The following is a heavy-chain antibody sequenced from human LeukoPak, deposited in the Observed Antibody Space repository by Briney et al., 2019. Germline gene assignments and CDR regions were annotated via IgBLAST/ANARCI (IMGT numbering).Heavy chain of an antibody. CDR1: GGSISGYY. D-gene: IGHD4-17*01. CDR3: ARNARATVNAFDY. CDR2: IYYSGST. V-gene: IGHV4-59*01. Sequence: SETLSLTCTVSGGSISGYYWSWIRQPPGKGLEWIGYIYYSGSTNYNPSPKSRVTISVDTSKNQVHLKLSSVTSADTAVYYCARNARATVNAFDYWGQGTLVTVSS. J-gene: IGHJ4*02.